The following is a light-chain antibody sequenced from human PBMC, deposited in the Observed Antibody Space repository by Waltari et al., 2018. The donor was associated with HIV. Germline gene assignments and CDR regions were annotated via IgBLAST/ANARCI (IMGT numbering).Light chain of an antibody. CDR1: SSDVGGYNL. CDR2: EVS. Sequence: QSALTQPASVSGSPGQSITISCTGTSSDVGGYNLVSWYQQHPGKAPKLMIYEVSKRPSGVSNRFSGSKSSNPASLTISGLQAEDETDYYCCAYAGSTTYVIFGGGTKLTVL. J-gene: IGLJ2*01. V-gene: IGLV2-23*02. CDR3: CAYAGSTTYVI.